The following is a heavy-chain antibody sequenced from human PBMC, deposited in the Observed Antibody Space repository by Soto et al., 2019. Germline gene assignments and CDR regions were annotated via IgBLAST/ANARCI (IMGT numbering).Heavy chain of an antibody. J-gene: IGHJ4*02. CDR2: ISGSGGST. CDR1: GFTFSSYA. CDR3: AKAESVGSYSGSYPSDY. V-gene: IGHV3-23*01. Sequence: GGSLRLSCAASGFTFSSYAMSWVRQAPGKGLEWVSGISGSGGSTYYADSVKGRFTISRDNSKNTLYLQMNSLRAEDTAVYYCAKAESVGSYSGSYPSDYWGQGTLVTVSS. D-gene: IGHD1-26*01.